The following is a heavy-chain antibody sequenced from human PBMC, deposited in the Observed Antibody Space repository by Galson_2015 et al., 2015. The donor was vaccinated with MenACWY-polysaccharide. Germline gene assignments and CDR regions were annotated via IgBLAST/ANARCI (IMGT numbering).Heavy chain of an antibody. CDR2: INAENGIT. CDR3: ARGPMGLLDRPPGTYLDH. CDR1: GYIFVTYT. V-gene: IGHV1-3*01. Sequence: SVKVSCKASGYIFVTYTINWVRQAPGQGLEFMAWINAENGITIASPKFQDRITITRDTSARTAYMELSSLTSGDTGVYYCARGPMGLLDRPPGTYLDHWGQGTLVSVSS. D-gene: IGHD2-21*01. J-gene: IGHJ4*02.